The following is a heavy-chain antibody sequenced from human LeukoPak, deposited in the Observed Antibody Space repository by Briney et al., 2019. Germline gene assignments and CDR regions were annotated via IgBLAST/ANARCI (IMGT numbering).Heavy chain of an antibody. Sequence: PGGSLRLSCPASGFTFSSYAMSWVRQAPGKGREWVSAISGSGGSTYYADSVKGRFTISRDNSKNTLYLQMNSLRAEDTAVYYCARTYYDFWSGAIDYWGQGTLVTVSS. J-gene: IGHJ4*02. D-gene: IGHD3-3*01. CDR2: ISGSGGST. CDR3: ARTYYDFWSGAIDY. V-gene: IGHV3-23*01. CDR1: GFTFSSYA.